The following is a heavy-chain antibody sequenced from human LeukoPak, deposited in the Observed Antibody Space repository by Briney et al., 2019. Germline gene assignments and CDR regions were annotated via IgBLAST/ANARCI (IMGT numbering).Heavy chain of an antibody. V-gene: IGHV3-33*01. J-gene: IGHJ4*02. Sequence: GGSLRLSCTASRFNFGSDAMHWVRQAPGKGLEWVAFIWSDGSNDHYADSVKGRFTISRDNSKNTVCLQMNSLRVEDTAVYYCARDPSGSGWSLSDWGQGTPVTVSS. D-gene: IGHD6-19*01. CDR3: ARDPSGSGWSLSD. CDR1: RFNFGSDA. CDR2: IWSDGSND.